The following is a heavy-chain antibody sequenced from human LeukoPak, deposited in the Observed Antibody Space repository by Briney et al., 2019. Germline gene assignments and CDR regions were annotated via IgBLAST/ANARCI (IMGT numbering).Heavy chain of an antibody. CDR1: GGSFSGYY. Sequence: PSETLSLTCAVYGGSFSGYYWSWIRQPPGKGLEWIGEINHSGSTNYNPSLKSRVTISVDTSKNQFSLKLSSVTAADTAVYYCARVGYYYGSGSYYLDWFDPWGQGTLVTVSS. D-gene: IGHD3-10*01. CDR2: INHSGST. CDR3: ARVGYYYGSGSYYLDWFDP. J-gene: IGHJ5*02. V-gene: IGHV4-34*01.